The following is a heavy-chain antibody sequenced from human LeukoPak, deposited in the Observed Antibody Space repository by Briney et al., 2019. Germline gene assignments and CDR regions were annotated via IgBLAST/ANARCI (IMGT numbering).Heavy chain of an antibody. Sequence: GGSLRLSCAASGFTFSSYGMHWVRQAPGKGQEWVAVIWYDGSNKYYADSVKGRFTISRDNSKNTLYLQMNSLRAEDTAVYYCARDQSSGSSYFDYWGQGTLVTVSS. CDR3: ARDQSSGSSYFDY. CDR2: IWYDGSNK. D-gene: IGHD6-19*01. CDR1: GFTFSSYG. J-gene: IGHJ4*02. V-gene: IGHV3-33*01.